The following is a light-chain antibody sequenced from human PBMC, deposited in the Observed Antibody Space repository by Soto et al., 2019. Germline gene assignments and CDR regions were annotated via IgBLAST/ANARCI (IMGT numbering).Light chain of an antibody. Sequence: DIQMTQSPSTLSASVGDRVTITCRASQSISSWLAWYQQKPGKAPKLLIYDASSLESGVPSRFSGSGSRTQFPPHLSTLKSDDFPTYYCQQYNSCAWTCGQGTKVDI. CDR3: QQYNSCAWT. CDR2: DAS. V-gene: IGKV1-5*01. J-gene: IGKJ1*01. CDR1: QSISSW.